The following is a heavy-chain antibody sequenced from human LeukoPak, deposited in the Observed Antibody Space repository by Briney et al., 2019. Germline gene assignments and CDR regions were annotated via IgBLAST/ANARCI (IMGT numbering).Heavy chain of an antibody. J-gene: IGHJ6*03. D-gene: IGHD2-15*01. CDR3: ARGVAASHYCYYYMDS. Sequence: SVTVSCKHSVGTLRSYAISWLRQAPPQGLEWMGGIIPIFSTDNYAQKFQRSVTLTTDEYTSPAYMELSSLRSEDTAVYYCARGVAASHYCYYYMDSWGKGPTVTVSS. CDR2: IIPIFSTD. CDR1: VGTLRSYA. V-gene: IGHV1-69*05.